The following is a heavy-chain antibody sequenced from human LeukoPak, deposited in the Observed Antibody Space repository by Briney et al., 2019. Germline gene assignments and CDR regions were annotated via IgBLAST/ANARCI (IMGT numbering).Heavy chain of an antibody. D-gene: IGHD6-19*01. CDR1: GYTFTSYY. V-gene: IGHV1-46*01. CDR2: IKPSGGST. J-gene: IGHJ4*02. CDR3: ARAASIAVAPFDY. Sequence: ASVKVSCKASGYTFTSYYMHWVRQAPGQGLEWMGIIKPSGGSTSYAQKFQGRVTITRDTSTSTVYMELSSLRSEDTAVYYCARAASIAVAPFDYWGQGTLVTVSS.